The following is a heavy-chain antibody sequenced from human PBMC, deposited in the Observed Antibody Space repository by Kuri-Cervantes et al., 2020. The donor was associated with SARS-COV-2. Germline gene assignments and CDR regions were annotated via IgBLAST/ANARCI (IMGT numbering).Heavy chain of an antibody. D-gene: IGHD3-22*01. Sequence: GESLKISCAASGFTFSSYGMHWVRQAPGKGLEWVAVISYDGSNKYYADSVKGRFTISRDNSKNTLYLQMNSLRAEDTAVYYCAKGYYDSSGYRTLDYWGQGTLVTAPQ. V-gene: IGHV3-30*18. J-gene: IGHJ4*02. CDR1: GFTFSSYG. CDR3: AKGYYDSSGYRTLDY. CDR2: ISYDGSNK.